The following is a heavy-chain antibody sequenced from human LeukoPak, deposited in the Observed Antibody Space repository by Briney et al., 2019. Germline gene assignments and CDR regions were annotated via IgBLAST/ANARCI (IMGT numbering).Heavy chain of an antibody. CDR1: GFTFSSYA. D-gene: IGHD3-16*01. J-gene: IGHJ4*02. CDR3: ARDGFGTGSN. CDR2: ISYDGSNK. Sequence: PGRSLRLSCAASGFTFSSYAMHWVRQAPGKGLEWVAVISYDGSNKYYADSVKGRFTISRDNSTNTLYLQMNTLRADDTAVYYCARDGFGTGSNWGQGTLVTVSS. V-gene: IGHV3-30-3*01.